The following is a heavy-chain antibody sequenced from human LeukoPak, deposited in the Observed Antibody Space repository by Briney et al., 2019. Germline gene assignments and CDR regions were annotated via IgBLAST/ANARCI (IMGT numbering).Heavy chain of an antibody. Sequence: SETVSLTCAVYGGSFSGYYWGWIRKPPGKGLVWSGKINHSGSTNYNPSRKSRVTISVDTTKNKFSQKLSSVTYVEMTVYYCANAEVIVVVVAATGKDPDDRGQLILVTVSS. V-gene: IGHV4-34*01. CDR2: INHSGST. D-gene: IGHD2-15*01. CDR3: ANAEVIVVVVAATGKDPDD. J-gene: IGHJ4*02. CDR1: GGSFSGYY.